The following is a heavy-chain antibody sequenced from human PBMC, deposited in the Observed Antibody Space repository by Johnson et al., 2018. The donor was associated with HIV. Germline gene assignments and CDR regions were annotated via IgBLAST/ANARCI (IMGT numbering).Heavy chain of an antibody. Sequence: QVQLVESGGGVVQPGRSLRLSCAASGFTFSTYGMHWVRQAPGKGLEWVAVMWYDGSNKYYADSVKGRFTISRDNSKDTLYLQMNSLRADDTTVYYCARDGLEVDAFDIWGQGTMVTVSS. CDR2: MWYDGSNK. D-gene: IGHD3-3*01. J-gene: IGHJ3*02. CDR3: ARDGLEVDAFDI. CDR1: GFTFSTYG. V-gene: IGHV3-33*01.